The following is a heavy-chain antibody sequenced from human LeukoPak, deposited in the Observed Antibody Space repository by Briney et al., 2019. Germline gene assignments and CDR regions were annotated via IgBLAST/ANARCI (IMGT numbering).Heavy chain of an antibody. J-gene: IGHJ4*02. V-gene: IGHV4-59*01. CDR3: ARLEHNTFDY. CDR2: ISYSGST. Sequence: SETLSLTRTVSGASISSYYWSWIRQPPGKGPYYIACISYSGSTTYNPSLQSRVTISLDTSKNQFSLKLSSVTAADTAVYYCARLEHNTFDYWGQGSLVTVSS. CDR1: GASISSYY. D-gene: IGHD1-1*01.